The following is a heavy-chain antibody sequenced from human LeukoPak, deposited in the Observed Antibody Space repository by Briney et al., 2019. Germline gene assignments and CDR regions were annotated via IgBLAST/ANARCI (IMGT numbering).Heavy chain of an antibody. V-gene: IGHV3-30*02. CDR3: AKDYYNHNSGSKEPYWYYMDV. J-gene: IGHJ6*03. Sequence: GGSLRLSCETSGFTFSSYGMHWVRQAPGQGLEWLTYIDYDGGNKYYADSVEGRITVSRDNSKNTLYLQMNSLRPEDTAVYYCAKDYYNHNSGSKEPYWYYMDVWGRGTSVT. D-gene: IGHD3-22*01. CDR1: GFTFSSYG. CDR2: IDYDGGNK.